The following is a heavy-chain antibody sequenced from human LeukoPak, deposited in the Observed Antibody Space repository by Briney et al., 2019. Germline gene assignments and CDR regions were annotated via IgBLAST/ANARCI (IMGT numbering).Heavy chain of an antibody. CDR3: ANLPRGDY. J-gene: IGHJ4*02. CDR2: IYSGGNT. Sequence: GGSLILSCAASGFTVSRNYMSWVRQAPGEGLEWVSVIYSGGNTYYADFVKGRFTISIDNSKNTLYLQINSLTAEDTAVYYCANLPRGDYWGLGTLVTVSS. D-gene: IGHD3-10*01. CDR1: GFTVSRNY. V-gene: IGHV3-53*01.